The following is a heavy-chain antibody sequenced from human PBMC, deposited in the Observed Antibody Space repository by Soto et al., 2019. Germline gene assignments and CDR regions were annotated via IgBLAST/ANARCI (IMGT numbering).Heavy chain of an antibody. CDR3: AASYGSGYRAFDY. CDR2: INPIVSMS. J-gene: IGHJ4*02. V-gene: IGHV1-69*02. CDR1: GDTFSFYT. D-gene: IGHD3-10*01. Sequence: QVQLVQSGTEVKKPGSSVKVSCKASGDTFSFYTINWVRQAPGLGLEWVGRINPIVSMSNYAQKFQGRVSMTAEKSTSTAYMELRSLRSDDRAMYFCAASYGSGYRAFDYWGQGALVIVSS.